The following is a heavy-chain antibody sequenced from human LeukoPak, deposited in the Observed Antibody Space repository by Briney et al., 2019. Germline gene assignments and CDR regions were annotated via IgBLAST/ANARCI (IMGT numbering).Heavy chain of an antibody. CDR1: GGTFSSYA. V-gene: IGHV1-69*05. Sequence: ASVKVSCKASGGTFSSYAISWVRQAPGQGLEWMGRIIPIFGTANYAQKFQGRVTITTDESTSTAYMELSSLRSEDTAVYYCARDFDTVTTPDAFDIWGQGTMVTVSS. D-gene: IGHD4-17*01. CDR2: IIPIFGTA. CDR3: ARDFDTVTTPDAFDI. J-gene: IGHJ3*02.